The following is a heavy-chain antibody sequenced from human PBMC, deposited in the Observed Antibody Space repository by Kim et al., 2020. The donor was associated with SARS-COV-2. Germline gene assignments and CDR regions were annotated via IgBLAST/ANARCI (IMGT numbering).Heavy chain of an antibody. D-gene: IGHD3-16*01. V-gene: IGHV3-21*01. CDR3: ARDEGLMITFGGVTIDY. J-gene: IGHJ4*02. Sequence: VKGRFTISRDNAKNSLYLQMNSLRAEDTAVYYCARDEGLMITFGGVTIDYWGQGTLVTVSS.